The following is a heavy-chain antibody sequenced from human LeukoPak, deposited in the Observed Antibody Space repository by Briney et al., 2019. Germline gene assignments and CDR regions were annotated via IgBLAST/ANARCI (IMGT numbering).Heavy chain of an antibody. J-gene: IGHJ6*02. V-gene: IGHV3-30-3*01. CDR3: ARFPDYDFWSGYFYYYYGMDV. Sequence: PGGSLRLSCAASGFTFSSYAMHWVRQAPGEGLEWVAVISYDGSNKYYADSVKGRFTISRDNSKNTLYLQMNSLRAEDTAVYYCARFPDYDFWSGYFYYYYGMDVWGQGTTVTVSS. CDR2: ISYDGSNK. CDR1: GFTFSSYA. D-gene: IGHD3-3*01.